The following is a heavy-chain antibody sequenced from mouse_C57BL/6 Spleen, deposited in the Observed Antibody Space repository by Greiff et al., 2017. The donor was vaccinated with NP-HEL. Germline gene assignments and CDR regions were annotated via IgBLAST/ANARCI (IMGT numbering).Heavy chain of an antibody. CDR1: GYTFTDYE. Sequence: VQLQESGAELVRPGASVTLSCKASGYTFTDYEMHWVKQTPVHGLEWIGAIDPETGGTAYNQKFKGKAILTADKSSSTAYMELRSLTSEDSAVYYCTRGQLRLPLFAYWGQGTLVTVAA. D-gene: IGHD3-2*02. CDR2: IDPETGGT. V-gene: IGHV1-15*01. J-gene: IGHJ3*01. CDR3: TRGQLRLPLFAY.